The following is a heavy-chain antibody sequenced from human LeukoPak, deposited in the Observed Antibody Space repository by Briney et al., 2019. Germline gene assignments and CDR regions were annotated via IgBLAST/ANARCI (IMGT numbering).Heavy chain of an antibody. CDR1: GFTFSSYS. D-gene: IGHD3-10*01. J-gene: IGHJ4*02. V-gene: IGHV3-48*01. Sequence: GGSLRLSCAASGFTFSSYSMNWVRQAPGKGLEWVSYISSSSSTIYYADSVKGRFTISRDNAKNSLYLQMNNLRAEDTAVYYCARDRVTMVRGGTYWGQGTLVTVSS. CDR3: ARDRVTMVRGGTY. CDR2: ISSSSSTI.